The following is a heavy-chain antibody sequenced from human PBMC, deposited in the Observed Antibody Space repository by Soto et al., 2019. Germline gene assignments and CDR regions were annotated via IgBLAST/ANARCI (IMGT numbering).Heavy chain of an antibody. J-gene: IGHJ4*02. CDR2: ISYDGSNK. D-gene: IGHD4-17*01. Sequence: GSLRLSCAASGFTFSSYGMHWVRQAPGKGLEWVAVISYDGSNKYYADSVKGRFTISRDNSKNTLYLQMNSLRAEDTAVYYCARRYYGATPTAYWGQGTLVTVSS. CDR1: GFTFSSYG. V-gene: IGHV3-30*03. CDR3: ARRYYGATPTAY.